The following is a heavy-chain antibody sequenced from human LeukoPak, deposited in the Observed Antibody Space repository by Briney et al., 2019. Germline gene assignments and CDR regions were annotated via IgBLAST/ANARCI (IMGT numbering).Heavy chain of an antibody. J-gene: IGHJ4*02. V-gene: IGHV3-21*04. Sequence: GGSLRLSCAASGFTFSSYSMNWVRQAPGKGLEWVSSISSSSSYIYYADSVKGRFTISRDNSKNTLYLQMNSLRAEDTAVYYCAKRGPGSPQSGKYYFDYWGQGTLVTVSS. CDR2: ISSSSSYI. CDR3: AKRGPGSPQSGKYYFDY. D-gene: IGHD3-10*01. CDR1: GFTFSSYS.